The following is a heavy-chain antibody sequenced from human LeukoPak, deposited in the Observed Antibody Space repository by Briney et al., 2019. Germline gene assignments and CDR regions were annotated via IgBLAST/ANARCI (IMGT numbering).Heavy chain of an antibody. D-gene: IGHD3-10*01. CDR2: LHSGGST. J-gene: IGHJ4*02. Sequence: PGGSLRLACAASGFPVSSYYMSWVRQAPGKGLEWVSVLHSGGSTYYADSVKGRFTISRDNSKNTLYLQMNSLRADDTAVYYCARDRDDSGSWEIFFDFWGQGTLATVSS. V-gene: IGHV3-53*01. CDR1: GFPVSSYY. CDR3: ARDRDDSGSWEIFFDF.